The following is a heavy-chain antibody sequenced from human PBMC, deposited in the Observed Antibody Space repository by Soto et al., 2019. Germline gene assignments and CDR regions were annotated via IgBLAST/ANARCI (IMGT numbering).Heavy chain of an antibody. CDR2: IYYSGST. J-gene: IGHJ4*02. D-gene: IGHD2-15*01. V-gene: IGHV4-39*01. CDR3: ARHTARHLGGQFNY. CDR1: GGSISSSSYY. Sequence: SETLSLTCTVSGGSISSSSYYWGWIRQPPGKGLEWIGSIYYSGSTYYNPSLKSRVTISVDTSKNQFSLKLSSVTAADTAVYYCARHTARHLGGQFNYWGQGTLVTVSS.